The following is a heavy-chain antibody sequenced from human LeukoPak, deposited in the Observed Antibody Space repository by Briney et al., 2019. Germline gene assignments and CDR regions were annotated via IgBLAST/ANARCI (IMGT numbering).Heavy chain of an antibody. V-gene: IGHV3-30*02. CDR3: AKDLRAYYYDSIDY. CDR1: GFTFSSYG. J-gene: IGHJ4*02. D-gene: IGHD3-22*01. CDR2: IRYDGSNK. Sequence: EGSLRLSCAASGFTFSSYGMHWVRQAPGKGLEWVAFIRYDGSNKYYADSVKGRFTISRDNSKNTLYLQMNSLRAEDTAVYYCAKDLRAYYYDSIDYWGQGTLVTVSS.